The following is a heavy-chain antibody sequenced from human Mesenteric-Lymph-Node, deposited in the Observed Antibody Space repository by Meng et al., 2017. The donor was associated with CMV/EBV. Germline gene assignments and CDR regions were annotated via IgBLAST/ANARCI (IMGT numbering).Heavy chain of an antibody. CDR3: ARENHGVHVWSWGGPQNYYNGLGV. J-gene: IGHJ6*02. CDR1: GFTFNTFT. V-gene: IGHV3-21*06. Sequence: GESLKISCAASGFTFNTFTMNWVRQAPGKGLEWVSSISGSSRDIHYADSVKGRFTISRDNAKNAVYLQMHSPRAEDTAVYYCARENHGVHVWSWGGPQNYYNGLGVWGQGTTVTVSS. D-gene: IGHD3-10*01. CDR2: ISGSSRDI.